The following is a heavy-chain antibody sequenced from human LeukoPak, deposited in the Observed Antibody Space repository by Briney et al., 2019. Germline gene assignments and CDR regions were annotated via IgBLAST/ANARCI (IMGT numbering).Heavy chain of an antibody. CDR1: GFTFASYA. D-gene: IGHD3-16*02. Sequence: PGGSLRLSCAASGFTFASYAMSWFRQAPGKGLEWVSSISGSGGSTYYIDSVKGRFTISRDNSKNTLYLQMNSLRAEDTAVYYCARPVGISNRVMEDYWGHGTLVTVSS. J-gene: IGHJ4*01. CDR3: ARPVGISNRVMEDY. V-gene: IGHV3-23*01. CDR2: ISGSGGST.